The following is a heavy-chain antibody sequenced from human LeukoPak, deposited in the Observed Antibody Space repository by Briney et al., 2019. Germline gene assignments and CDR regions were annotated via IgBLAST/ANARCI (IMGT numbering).Heavy chain of an antibody. Sequence: PGGSLRLSCAASGFTVSSNYMSWVRQAPGKGLEWVSVIYSGGSTYYADSVKGRFTISRDNSKNTLYLQMNSLRAEDTAVYYCARDYIAAAGTCDYWGQGTLVTVSS. J-gene: IGHJ4*02. D-gene: IGHD6-13*01. CDR2: IYSGGST. CDR3: ARDYIAAAGTCDY. CDR1: GFTVSSNY. V-gene: IGHV3-66*01.